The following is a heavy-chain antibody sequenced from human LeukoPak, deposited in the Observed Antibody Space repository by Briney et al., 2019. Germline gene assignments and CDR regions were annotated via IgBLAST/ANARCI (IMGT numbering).Heavy chain of an antibody. CDR3: ARQPPIGPFDY. CDR2: TGNEANSYTT. J-gene: IGHJ4*02. CDR1: GFTFSDYY. V-gene: IGHV3-72*01. D-gene: IGHD3/OR15-3a*01. Sequence: GGSLRLSCAASGFTFSDYYMDWVRQAPGKGLEWVGRTGNEANSYTTQYAASVKGRFSISRDVSKTSVYLQISSLQTEDTAVYYCARQPPIGPFDYWGQGALVTVSS.